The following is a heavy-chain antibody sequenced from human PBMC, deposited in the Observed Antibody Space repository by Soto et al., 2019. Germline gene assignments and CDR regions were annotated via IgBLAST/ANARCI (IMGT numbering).Heavy chain of an antibody. CDR3: ARRVVVVGNNWFDP. V-gene: IGHV4-39*01. Sequence: KASETLSLTCTVSGGSISSSSYYWGWIRQPPGKGLEWIGSIYYSGSTYYNPSLKSRVTISVDTSKNQLSLKLSSVTAADTAVYYCARRVVVVGNNWFDPWGQGTLVTVSS. CDR2: IYYSGST. D-gene: IGHD2-15*01. CDR1: GGSISSSSYY. J-gene: IGHJ5*02.